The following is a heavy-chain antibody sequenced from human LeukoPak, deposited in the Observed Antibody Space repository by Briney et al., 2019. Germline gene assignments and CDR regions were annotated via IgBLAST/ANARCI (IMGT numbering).Heavy chain of an antibody. J-gene: IGHJ4*02. CDR2: INHSGST. CDR1: GGSFSGYY. V-gene: IGHV4-34*01. CDR3: ARGMRYCSSTSCPGALDY. D-gene: IGHD2-2*01. Sequence: PSGTLSLTCAVYGGSFSGYYWSWIRQPPGKGLEWIGEINHSGSTNYNPSLKSRVTISVDTSKNQFSLKLSSVTAADTAVYYCARGMRYCSSTSCPGALDYWGQGTLVTVSS.